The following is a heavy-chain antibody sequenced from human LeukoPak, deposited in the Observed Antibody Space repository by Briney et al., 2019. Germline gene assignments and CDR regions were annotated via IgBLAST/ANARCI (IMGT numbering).Heavy chain of an antibody. D-gene: IGHD5-24*01. CDR3: ARDHWRDGYNF. V-gene: IGHV1-18*01. Sequence: ASVKVSCKASGYTFTSYGISWVRQAPGQGLEWMGCISAYSGNTNYAQKLQGRVTMTTDTSTSTAYMELRRLRSDDTAVYYCARDHWRDGYNFWGQGTLVTVSS. CDR1: GYTFTSYG. J-gene: IGHJ4*02. CDR2: ISAYSGNT.